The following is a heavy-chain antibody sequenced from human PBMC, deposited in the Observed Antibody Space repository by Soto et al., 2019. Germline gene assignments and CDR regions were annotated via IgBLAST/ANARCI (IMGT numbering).Heavy chain of an antibody. CDR2: ISYDGSNK. CDR1: GFTFSSYG. CDR3: AKEGRITIFGLASLEGMDV. Sequence: QVQLVESGGGVVQPGRSLRLSCAASGFTFSSYGMHWVRQAPGKGLEWVAVISYDGSNKYYADSVKGRFTISRDNSKNTLYLQMKSLRAEDTAVYYCAKEGRITIFGLASLEGMDVWGQGTTVTVSS. D-gene: IGHD3-3*01. V-gene: IGHV3-30*18. J-gene: IGHJ6*02.